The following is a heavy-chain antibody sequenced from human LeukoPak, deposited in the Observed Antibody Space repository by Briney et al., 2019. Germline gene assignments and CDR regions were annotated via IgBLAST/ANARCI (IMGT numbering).Heavy chain of an antibody. V-gene: IGHV4-59*01. Sequence: SETLSLTYTVSGGSISSYYWSWIRQPPGKGLEWIGYIYYSGSTNYNPSLKSRVTISVDTSKNQFSLKLSSVTAADTAVYYCARGDSYGLYFDYWGQGTLVTASS. D-gene: IGHD5-18*01. CDR2: IYYSGST. CDR1: GGSISSYY. J-gene: IGHJ4*02. CDR3: ARGDSYGLYFDY.